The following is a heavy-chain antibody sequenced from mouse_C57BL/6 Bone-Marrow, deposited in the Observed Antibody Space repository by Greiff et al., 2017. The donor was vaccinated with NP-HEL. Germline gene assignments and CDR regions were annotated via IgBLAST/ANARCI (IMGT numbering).Heavy chain of an antibody. CDR1: GYTFTSYW. V-gene: IGHV1-72*01. Sequence: QQPCKASGYTFTSYWMHWVKQRPGRGLEWIGRIDPNSGGTKYNEKFKSKATLTVDKPSSTAYMQLSSLTSEDSAVYYCARGYDSFDYWGQGTTLTVSS. D-gene: IGHD2-2*01. CDR2: IDPNSGGT. CDR3: ARGYDSFDY. J-gene: IGHJ2*01.